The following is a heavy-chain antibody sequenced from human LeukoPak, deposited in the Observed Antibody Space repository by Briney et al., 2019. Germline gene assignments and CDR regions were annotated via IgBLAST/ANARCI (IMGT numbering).Heavy chain of an antibody. CDR3: AIPVDTARGRSDY. J-gene: IGHJ4*02. CDR2: ISGSGGSK. V-gene: IGHV3-23*01. D-gene: IGHD5-18*01. CDR1: GFTFSSYA. Sequence: GGSLRLSCAASGFTFSSYAMSWVRQAPGKGLEWVSAISGSGGSKYYADSVKGRFTISRDNSKNTLYLQMNSLRAEDTAVYYCAIPVDTARGRSDYWGQGTLVTVSS.